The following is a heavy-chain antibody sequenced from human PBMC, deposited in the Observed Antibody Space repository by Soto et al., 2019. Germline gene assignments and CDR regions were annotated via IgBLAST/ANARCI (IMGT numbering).Heavy chain of an antibody. D-gene: IGHD1-26*01. V-gene: IGHV3-7*01. Sequence: EVQLLESGGGLVQPGGSLRLSCAGTGFTFRSYWMSWVRQAPGKGLEWVANIKHDGSEKYYVDSVKGRFTISRDNAENSLYRKMNSRRGEDTAVYYCAREAWEMKDWYFDLWGRGTQVTVSS. CDR2: IKHDGSEK. CDR3: AREAWEMKDWYFDL. CDR1: GFTFRSYW. J-gene: IGHJ2*01.